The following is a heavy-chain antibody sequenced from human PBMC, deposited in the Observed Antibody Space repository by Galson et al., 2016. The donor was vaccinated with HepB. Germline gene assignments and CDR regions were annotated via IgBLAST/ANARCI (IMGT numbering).Heavy chain of an antibody. J-gene: IGHJ3*02. CDR1: GFTFSCCG. D-gene: IGHD4-23*01. CDR2: TWHVGSDE. V-gene: IGHV3-33*08. Sequence: SLRLSCAASGFTFSCCGMHWVRQAPGKGLEWVAVTWHVGSDERYADFVKGRFTISRDNSKNTLYLYMNNLRAEDTAVYYCARPSSRLEVFGGDAFDIWGQGTLVTVSS. CDR3: ARPSSRLEVFGGDAFDI.